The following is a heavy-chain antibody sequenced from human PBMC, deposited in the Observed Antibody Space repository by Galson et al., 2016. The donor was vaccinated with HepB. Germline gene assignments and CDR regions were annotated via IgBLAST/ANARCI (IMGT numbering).Heavy chain of an antibody. CDR2: MDTTTYKT. CDR1: GYTFTNHY. J-gene: IGHJ3*01. CDR3: ARGNWNARDAFDV. D-gene: IGHD1-1*01. V-gene: IGHV1-8*01. Sequence: SVKVSCKASGYTFTNHYINWVRQAPGHGPEWMGWMDTTTYKTGYAQKFQGRFTMTKNTSLGTAYMELSSLRSGDTAVYYCARGNWNARDAFDVWGQGTMVTVSS.